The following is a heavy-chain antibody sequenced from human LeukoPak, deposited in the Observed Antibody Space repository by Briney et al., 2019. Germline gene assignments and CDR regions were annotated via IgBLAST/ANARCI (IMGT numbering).Heavy chain of an antibody. D-gene: IGHD2-15*01. CDR1: GFTFSSYA. Sequence: AGGSLRLSCAASGFTFSSYAMSWVRQAPGKGLEWVSAISGSGGSTYYADSVKGRFTISRDNSKNTLYLQMNSLRAEDTALYYCAKDLAATSTTRFSYWDSWGQGTLVTVSS. V-gene: IGHV3-23*01. J-gene: IGHJ4*02. CDR3: AKDLAATSTTRFSYWDS. CDR2: ISGSGGST.